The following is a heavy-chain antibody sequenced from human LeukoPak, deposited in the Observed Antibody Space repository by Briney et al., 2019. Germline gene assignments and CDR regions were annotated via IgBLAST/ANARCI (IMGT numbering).Heavy chain of an antibody. J-gene: IGHJ5*02. CDR2: IIPIFGTA. CDR1: GGTFSSYA. V-gene: IGHV1-69*13. CDR3: ARDWRYCSGGSCYPTLNWFDP. D-gene: IGHD2-15*01. Sequence: ASVTVSCKASGGTFSSYAISWVRQAPGQGLEWMGGIIPIFGTANYAQKFQGRVTITADESTSTAYMELSSLRSEDTAVYYCARDWRYCSGGSCYPTLNWFDPWGQGTLVTVSS.